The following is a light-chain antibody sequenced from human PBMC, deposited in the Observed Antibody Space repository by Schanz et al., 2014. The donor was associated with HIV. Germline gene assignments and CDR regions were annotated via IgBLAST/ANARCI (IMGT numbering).Light chain of an antibody. CDR1: QNIGNS. CDR3: QQYETFPIT. J-gene: IGKJ4*01. Sequence: DIQMTQSPSTLSASVGDRVTLACRASQNIGNSLAWFQLKPGRAPKLLIYSASSLHTGVPSTFSGSGSGTEFALTISSLQPDDFAVYYCQQYETFPITFGGGTKVEIK. CDR2: SAS. V-gene: IGKV1-5*03.